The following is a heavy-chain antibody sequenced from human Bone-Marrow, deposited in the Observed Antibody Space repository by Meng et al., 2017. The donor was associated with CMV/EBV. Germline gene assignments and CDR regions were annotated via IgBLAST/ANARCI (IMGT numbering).Heavy chain of an antibody. Sequence: SVKVSCKASGGTFSSYAISWVRQAPGQGLEWMGGIIPIFGTANYAQKFQGRVTITTDESTSTAYMELSSLRSEDTAVYYCARSWLIAAHYYYYGMDVWGQGTTVTVSS. J-gene: IGHJ6*02. CDR1: GGTFSSYA. CDR2: IIPIFGTA. V-gene: IGHV1-69*05. D-gene: IGHD6-13*01. CDR3: ARSWLIAAHYYYYGMDV.